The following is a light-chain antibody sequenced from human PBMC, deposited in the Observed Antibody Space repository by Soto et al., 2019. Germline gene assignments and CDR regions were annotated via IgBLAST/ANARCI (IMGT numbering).Light chain of an antibody. V-gene: IGKV3-15*01. CDR1: QTVSTN. CDR2: GAS. J-gene: IGKJ1*01. Sequence: EVVMTQSPATLSVSPGEGVTLSCRASQTVSTNYLAWYQQRLGQAPRLLIYGASTRATGIPARFSGSGSGTEFTLTISSLQSEDFAVYYCQQYNNWPPITFGQGTKVDIK. CDR3: QQYNNWPPIT.